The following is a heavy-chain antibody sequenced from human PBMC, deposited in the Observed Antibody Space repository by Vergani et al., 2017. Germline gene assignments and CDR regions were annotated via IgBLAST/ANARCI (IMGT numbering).Heavy chain of an antibody. J-gene: IGHJ4*02. CDR2: IYSGGST. Sequence: EVQLLESGGGLVQPGGSLRLSCAASGFTVSSNYMSWVRQAPGKGLEWVSVIYSGGSTYYADSVKGRFTISRDNSKNTLYLQMNSLRAEDTAVYYCARGLGYSSGWYLAYWGQGTLVTVSS. CDR3: ARGLGYSSGWYLAY. V-gene: IGHV3-66*01. CDR1: GFTVSSNY. D-gene: IGHD6-19*01.